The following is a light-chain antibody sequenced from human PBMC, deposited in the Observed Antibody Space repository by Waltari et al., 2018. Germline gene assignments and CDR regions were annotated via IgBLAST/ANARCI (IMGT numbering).Light chain of an antibody. J-gene: IGLJ2*01. CDR1: SSNIGSNS. CDR2: KNS. CDR3: AAWDDSLNGYVV. V-gene: IGLV1-44*01. Sequence: QSVLTQPPSASGTPGQRVTISCSGSSSNIGSNSVNWYQQVPGTAPKLLIYKNSQRPSGGPDRFAGSKSGTSASLAISGLQSEDEADYYCAAWDDSLNGYVVFGGGTKLTVL.